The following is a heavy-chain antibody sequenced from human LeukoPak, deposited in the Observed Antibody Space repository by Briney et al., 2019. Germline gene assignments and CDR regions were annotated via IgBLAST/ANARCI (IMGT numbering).Heavy chain of an antibody. CDR3: ARVGDYGGNRPLGY. Sequence: SETLSLTCAVYGGSFSGYYWSWIRQPPGKGLEWIGEINHSGSTNYNPSLKSRVTISVDTSKNQFSLKLSSVTAADTAVYYCARVGDYGGNRPLGYWGQGTLVTVSS. CDR2: INHSGST. D-gene: IGHD4-23*01. V-gene: IGHV4-34*01. CDR1: GGSFSGYY. J-gene: IGHJ4*02.